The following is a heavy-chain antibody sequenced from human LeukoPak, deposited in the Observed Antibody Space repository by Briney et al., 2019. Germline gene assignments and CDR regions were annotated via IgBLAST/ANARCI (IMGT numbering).Heavy chain of an antibody. V-gene: IGHV4-39*07. CDR2: IYYSGST. D-gene: IGHD4-17*01. Sequence: SETLSLTCTVSGGSISSNNYYWGWIRQPPGKGLEWIGSIYYSGSTYYNPSLKSRVTISVDTSKNQFSLKLSSVTAADTAVYYCARALDYAQPYYFDYWGQGTLVTVSS. J-gene: IGHJ4*02. CDR3: ARALDYAQPYYFDY. CDR1: GGSISSNNYY.